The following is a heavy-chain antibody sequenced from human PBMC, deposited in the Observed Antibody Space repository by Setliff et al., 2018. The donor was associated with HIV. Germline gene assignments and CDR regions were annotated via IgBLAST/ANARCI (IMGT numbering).Heavy chain of an antibody. D-gene: IGHD2-8*01. CDR3: ARSRPRSMDFYMDV. V-gene: IGHV4-59*08. CDR1: GDSIITYY. J-gene: IGHJ6*03. Sequence: SETLSLTCTVSGDSIITYYWTWIRQPPGKGLEWIGYIHHSGSSDYTPSLRSRVTMSVDTSKNQFSLKLTSVTAADTAVYYCARSRPRSMDFYMDVWGKGTTVTVSS. CDR2: IHHSGSS.